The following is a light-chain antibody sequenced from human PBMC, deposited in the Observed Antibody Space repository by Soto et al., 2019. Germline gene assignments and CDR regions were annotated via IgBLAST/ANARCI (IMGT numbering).Light chain of an antibody. CDR2: GAS. V-gene: IGKV3-20*01. CDR1: QSVSSNY. Sequence: EIVLTQSPGTLSLSPGERATLSCRASQSVSSNYLAWYRRKPGQAPRLLIYGASYRATDIPGRFSGSGSGTDFTLTITRLEPEDFAVYYCQQYGSSPPTFGPGTMVEIK. J-gene: IGKJ1*01. CDR3: QQYGSSPPT.